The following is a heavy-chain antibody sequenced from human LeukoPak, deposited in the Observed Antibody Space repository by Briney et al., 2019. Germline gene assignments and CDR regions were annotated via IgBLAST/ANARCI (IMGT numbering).Heavy chain of an antibody. CDR1: GGSISSHY. CDR2: IYHSGST. V-gene: IGHV4-59*11. Sequence: SETLSLTCTVSGGSISSHYWSWIRQPPGKGLEWIGYIYHSGSTKYNPSLRSRVTISVDTSKNQLSLKLSSVTAADTAVYYCARVRYSSGWYSYYFDYSGQGTLVTVSS. CDR3: ARVRYSSGWYSYYFDY. J-gene: IGHJ4*02. D-gene: IGHD6-19*01.